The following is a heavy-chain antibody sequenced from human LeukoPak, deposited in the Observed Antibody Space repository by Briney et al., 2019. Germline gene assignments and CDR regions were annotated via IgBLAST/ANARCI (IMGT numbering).Heavy chain of an antibody. V-gene: IGHV4-59*01. D-gene: IGHD6-6*01. CDR2: IYYSGST. J-gene: IGHJ2*01. CDR3: ARRTDSGSWYFDL. CDR1: GGSIRNYY. Sequence: SETLSLTCTVSGGSIRNYYWSWIRQPPGIGLEWIGNIYYSGSTNYNPSLKSRVTISVETSKNQFSLNLSSVTAADTAVYYCARRTDSGSWYFDLWGRGTLVTVSS.